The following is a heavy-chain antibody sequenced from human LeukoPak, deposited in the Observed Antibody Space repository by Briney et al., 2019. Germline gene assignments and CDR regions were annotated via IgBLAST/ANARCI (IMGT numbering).Heavy chain of an antibody. CDR2: IKRKEDGEAT. J-gene: IGHJ4*02. V-gene: IGHV3-15*01. Sequence: NPGGSLRLSFAASGXIFRSACMNWVRQAPGKGLEWVGRIKRKEDGEATDYAAPVKGRFTISRDDSRNTLYLRMNSLKTDDTAVYFCTTGQDTTPHDGYWGQGTLVTVS. D-gene: IGHD1-1*01. CDR3: TTGQDTTPHDGY. CDR1: GXIFRSAC.